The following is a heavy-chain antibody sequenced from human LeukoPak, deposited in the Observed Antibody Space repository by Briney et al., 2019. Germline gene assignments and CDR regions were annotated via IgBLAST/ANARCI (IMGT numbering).Heavy chain of an antibody. V-gene: IGHV4-34*01. CDR2: INHSGST. CDR3: ARAGDSGSYYVKN. CDR1: GGSFSGYY. Sequence: SETLSLTCAVYGGSFSGYYWSWIRQPPGKGLEWIGEINHSGSTNYNPSLKSRVTISVDTSKNQLSLKLSSVTAADTAVYYCARAGDSGSYYVKNWGQGTLVTVSS. D-gene: IGHD1-26*01. J-gene: IGHJ4*02.